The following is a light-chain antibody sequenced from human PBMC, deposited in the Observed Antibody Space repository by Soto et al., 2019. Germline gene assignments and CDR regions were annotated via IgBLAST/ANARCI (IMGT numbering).Light chain of an antibody. Sequence: IQMTQSPSSLSASVGDRVTITCRASQRITTYLNWYQQKPGEAPKLLISTSGTLQRGVPSRFSGSGSGTDFTLTITAIQPEDFATYFCQQTYSTPYTFGQGTKLEIK. CDR3: QQTYSTPYT. V-gene: IGKV1-39*01. CDR2: TSG. CDR1: QRITTY. J-gene: IGKJ2*01.